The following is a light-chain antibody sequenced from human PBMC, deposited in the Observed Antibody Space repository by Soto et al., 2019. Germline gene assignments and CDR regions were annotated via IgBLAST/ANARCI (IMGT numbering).Light chain of an antibody. CDR2: DAS. CDR3: QHYSNWRT. J-gene: IGKJ1*01. Sequence: EIVMTQSPATLSVSPGERATLSCRASQSVETNVAWYQQKPGQAPRLLIYDASTRATAIPARISGGGSGTEFTLTISSLQSEDFAVYYCQHYSNWRTFGQGTKVDIK. CDR1: QSVETN. V-gene: IGKV3-15*01.